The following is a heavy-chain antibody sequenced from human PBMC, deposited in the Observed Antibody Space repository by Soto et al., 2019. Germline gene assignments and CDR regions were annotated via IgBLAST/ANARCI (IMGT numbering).Heavy chain of an antibody. Sequence: QVQLVESGGGVVQPGRSLRLSCAASGFTFSDYDMHWVRQAPGKGLDWVAGISYHGGNKYYADSVKGRFTISRDNSKNTVYLQMNSLRTEDTAVYYCALGLHRDHNNAEYLYWGQGTLVTVSS. J-gene: IGHJ4*02. V-gene: IGHV3-30*03. CDR3: ALGLHRDHNNAEYLY. D-gene: IGHD6-6*01. CDR2: ISYHGGNK. CDR1: GFTFSDYD.